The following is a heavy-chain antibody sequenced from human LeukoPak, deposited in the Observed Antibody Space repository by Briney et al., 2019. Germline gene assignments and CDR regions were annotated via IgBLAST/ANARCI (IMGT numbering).Heavy chain of an antibody. CDR1: GYTFTSYG. CDR3: ARGCSSTSCFDYYYYGMDV. Sequence: ASVKVSCKASGYTFTSYGISWVRQAPGQGLEWMGWISAYNGNTNYAQKLQGRVTMTTDTSTSTAYMEPRSLGSDDTAVYYCARGCSSTSCFDYYYYGMDVWGQGTTVTVSS. CDR2: ISAYNGNT. V-gene: IGHV1-18*01. J-gene: IGHJ6*02. D-gene: IGHD2-2*01.